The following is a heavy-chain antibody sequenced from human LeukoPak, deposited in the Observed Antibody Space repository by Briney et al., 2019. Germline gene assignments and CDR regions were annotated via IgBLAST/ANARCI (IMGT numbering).Heavy chain of an antibody. D-gene: IGHD3-9*01. CDR1: GYTFTSYD. CDR3: ARGRRLTGYYDFDY. CDR2: MNPNSGNT. V-gene: IGHV1-8*01. Sequence: GASVKLSCKASGYTFTSYDVNWVRQATGQGLEWMGWMNPNSGNTGYAQKFQGRVTMTRNTSISTAYMELSSLRSEDTAVYYCARGRRLTGYYDFDYWGQGTLVTVSS. J-gene: IGHJ4*02.